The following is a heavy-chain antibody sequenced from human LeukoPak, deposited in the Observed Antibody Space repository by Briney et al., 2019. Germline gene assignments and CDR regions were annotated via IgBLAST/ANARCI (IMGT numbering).Heavy chain of an antibody. CDR1: GGSISSGDYD. D-gene: IGHD3-22*01. CDR3: ARVSGDPDSSRFDY. Sequence: SETLSLTCTVSGGSISSGDYDWSWIRQPPGKGLGWIGYIYYSGSTYYNPSLKSRVTISVHTSKNQFSLKLSSVTAADTAVYYCARVSGDPDSSRFDYWGQGTLVTVSS. V-gene: IGHV4-30-4*08. CDR2: IYYSGST. J-gene: IGHJ4*02.